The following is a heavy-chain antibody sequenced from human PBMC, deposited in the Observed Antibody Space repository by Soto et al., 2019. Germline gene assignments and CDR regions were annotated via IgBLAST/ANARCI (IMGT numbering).Heavy chain of an antibody. J-gene: IGHJ3*02. CDR3: ARVYGGNSGDAFDI. Sequence: QVQLQESGPGLVKPSETLSLTCTVSGGSISSYYWSWIRQPPGKGLEWSGYIYYSGSTNYNPSLKSRVTISVDTSKNQFSLKLSSVTAADTAVYYCARVYGGNSGDAFDIWGQGTMVTVSS. D-gene: IGHD4-17*01. CDR1: GGSISSYY. V-gene: IGHV4-59*01. CDR2: IYYSGST.